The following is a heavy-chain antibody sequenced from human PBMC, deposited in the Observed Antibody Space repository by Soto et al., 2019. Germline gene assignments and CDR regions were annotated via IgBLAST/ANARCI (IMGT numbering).Heavy chain of an antibody. CDR1: GFTFSDYY. CDR2: ITQSGHAT. CDR3: SRAIRGYGTYGGY. V-gene: IGHV3-11*04. J-gene: IGHJ4*02. Sequence: QVQLVESGGDLVKPGGSLRLSCAASGFTFSDYYMSWIRQTPGKGLEWVSYITQSGHATEYADSVRGRFNISRDNNKNSLYLQMNSLRCEDTGVYYCSRAIRGYGTYGGYLGQGTLVTVSS. D-gene: IGHD5-12*01.